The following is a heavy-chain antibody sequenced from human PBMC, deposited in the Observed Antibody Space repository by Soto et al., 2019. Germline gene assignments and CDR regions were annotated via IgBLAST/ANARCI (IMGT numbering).Heavy chain of an antibody. Sequence: GGSLRLSCAVSGFTFANHWMHWVRQAPGKGLEWVSRMNSDGSTTDYADSVKGRFTVSRDNSKNTLFLQMNSLRAEDTAIYYCAKKVNSGSGSQFFDYWGQGTLVTVSS. V-gene: IGHV3-74*01. CDR3: AKKVNSGSGSQFFDY. CDR1: GFTFANHW. CDR2: MNSDGSTT. D-gene: IGHD3-10*01. J-gene: IGHJ4*02.